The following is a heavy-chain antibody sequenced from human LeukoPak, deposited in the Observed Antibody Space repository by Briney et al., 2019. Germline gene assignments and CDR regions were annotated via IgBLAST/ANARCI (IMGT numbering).Heavy chain of an antibody. CDR2: ISSSSSYI. CDR3: AREGIDYELTPSAHDDY. J-gene: IGHJ4*02. CDR1: GFTFSSYS. V-gene: IGHV3-21*01. Sequence: GGSLRLSCAASGFTFSSYSMNWVRQAPGKGLEWVSSISSSSSYIYYADSAKGRFTISRDNAKNSLYLQMNSLRAEDTAVYYCAREGIDYELTPSAHDDYWGQGTLVTVSS. D-gene: IGHD3-16*01.